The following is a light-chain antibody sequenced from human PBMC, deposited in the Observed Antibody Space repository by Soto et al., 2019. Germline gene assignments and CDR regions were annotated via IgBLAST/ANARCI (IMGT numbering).Light chain of an antibody. Sequence: EIVLTQSPATLSLSPGERATLSCRASQSVSSYLAWYQQKPGQAPRLLIYGASTRATGIPARFSGSGSGTEFTLTISSLQSEDFAVYFCLQDHDYQWTFGQGTKVDIK. CDR3: LQDHDYQWT. V-gene: IGKV3-15*01. CDR2: GAS. J-gene: IGKJ2*02. CDR1: QSVSSY.